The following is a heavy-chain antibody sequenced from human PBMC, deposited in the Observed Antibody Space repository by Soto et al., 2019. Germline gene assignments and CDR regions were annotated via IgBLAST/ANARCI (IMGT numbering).Heavy chain of an antibody. V-gene: IGHV4-30-4*01. CDR2: IYYSGST. Sequence: PSETLSLTCTVSGGSISSGDYYWSWIRQPPGKGLEWIGYIYYSGSTYYNPSLKSRVTISVDTSKNQFSLKLSSVTAADTAVYYCAREGGRGYSGIDLNYFDYWGQRTMVTVSS. CDR1: GGSISSGDYY. CDR3: AREGGRGYSGIDLNYFDY. J-gene: IGHJ4*02. D-gene: IGHD5-12*01.